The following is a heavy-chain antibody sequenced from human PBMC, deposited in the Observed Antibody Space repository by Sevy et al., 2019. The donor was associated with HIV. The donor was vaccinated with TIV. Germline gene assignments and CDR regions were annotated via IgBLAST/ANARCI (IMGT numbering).Heavy chain of an antibody. D-gene: IGHD6-19*01. Sequence: AGSLRLSCAASGFTFSSYWMTWVRQAPGKALEWVANIKQDGSEKYYVDSVKGRFTISRDNAKNSLYLQMNSLRAEDTAIYYCVAGYTSGYLTYWGQGTLVTVSS. CDR1: GFTFSSYW. CDR2: IKQDGSEK. V-gene: IGHV3-7*01. J-gene: IGHJ4*02. CDR3: VAGYTSGYLTY.